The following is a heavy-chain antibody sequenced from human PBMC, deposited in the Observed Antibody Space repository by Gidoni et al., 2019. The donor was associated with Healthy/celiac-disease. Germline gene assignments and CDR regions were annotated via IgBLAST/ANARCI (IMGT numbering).Heavy chain of an antibody. CDR1: GFTFSSYW. Sequence: EVQLVESGGGLVQPGGSLRLSCAASGFTFSSYWMHWVRQAPGKGLVWVSRINSDGSSTSYADSVKGRFTISRDNAKNTLYLQMNSLRAEDTAVYYCARDGGYCSGGSCYSDFDYWGQGTLVTVSS. CDR2: INSDGSST. J-gene: IGHJ4*02. CDR3: ARDGGYCSGGSCYSDFDY. V-gene: IGHV3-74*01. D-gene: IGHD2-15*01.